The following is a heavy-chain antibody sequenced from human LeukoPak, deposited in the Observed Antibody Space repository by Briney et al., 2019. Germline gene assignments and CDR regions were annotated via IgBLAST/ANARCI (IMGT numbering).Heavy chain of an antibody. CDR2: ICWNSGII. J-gene: IGHJ6*02. Sequence: GGSLRLSCAASGFTFDDYAMHWVRHAPGKGLEWVSGICWNSGIIGYADSVKGRFTISRDNAKNSLYLQMNSLRAEDTALYYCAKGAIPDYYYYGMDVWGQGTTVTVSS. CDR3: AKGAIPDYYYYGMDV. V-gene: IGHV3-9*01. CDR1: GFTFDDYA.